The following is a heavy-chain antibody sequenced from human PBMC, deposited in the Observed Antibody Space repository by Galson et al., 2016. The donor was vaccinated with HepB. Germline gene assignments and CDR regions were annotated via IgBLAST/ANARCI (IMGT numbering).Heavy chain of an antibody. CDR2: INDDGSEK. V-gene: IGHV3-7*03. CDR1: GFTFSGYW. Sequence: SLRLSCAASGFTFSGYWMNWVRQAPGKGLEWVANINDDGSEKFYVDSVKGRFTISRDNAKNSLYLQMNSLRAEDTAVYYCAPLNWNQSPFDMWGQGTMVTVSS. CDR3: APLNWNQSPFDM. D-gene: IGHD1-1*01. J-gene: IGHJ3*02.